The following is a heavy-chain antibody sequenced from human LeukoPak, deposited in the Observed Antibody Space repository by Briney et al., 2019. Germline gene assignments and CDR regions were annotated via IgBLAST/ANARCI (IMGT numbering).Heavy chain of an antibody. Sequence: GGSLRLSCAASGFTFSSYAMHWVRQAPGKGLEWVAVISYDGSNKYYADSVKGRFTIPRDNSKNTLYLQMNSLRAEDTAVYYCARDRYSYGCFDYRGQGTLVTVSS. J-gene: IGHJ4*02. CDR2: ISYDGSNK. D-gene: IGHD5-18*01. V-gene: IGHV3-30-3*01. CDR1: GFTFSSYA. CDR3: ARDRYSYGCFDY.